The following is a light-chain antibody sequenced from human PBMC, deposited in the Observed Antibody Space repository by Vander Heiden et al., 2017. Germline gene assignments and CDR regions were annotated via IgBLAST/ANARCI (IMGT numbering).Light chain of an antibody. V-gene: IGKV3-15*01. CDR2: GAS. CDR3: QQDNNWPRT. J-gene: IGKJ1*01. Sequence: EIVMTQSPATLSVSQGERATLSCRASQSVSSNLAWYQQKPGQAPRLLIYGASTRATGIPARFSGSGSGTEFTLTISSLQSEDFAFYYCQQDNNWPRTFGQGTKVEIK. CDR1: QSVSSN.